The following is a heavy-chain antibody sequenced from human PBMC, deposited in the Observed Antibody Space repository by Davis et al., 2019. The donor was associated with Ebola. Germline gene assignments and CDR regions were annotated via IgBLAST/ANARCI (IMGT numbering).Heavy chain of an antibody. CDR2: IKQDGSEK. CDR1: GFTFSRYW. CDR3: ARDGGSSSWYGLEDAFDI. J-gene: IGHJ3*02. D-gene: IGHD6-13*01. V-gene: IGHV3-7*01. Sequence: PGGSLRLSCAASGFTFSRYWMSWVRQAPGKGLEWVANIKQDGSEKYYVDSVKGRFTISRDNAKNSLYLQMHSLRAEDTAVYYCARDGGSSSWYGLEDAFDIWGQGTMVTVSS.